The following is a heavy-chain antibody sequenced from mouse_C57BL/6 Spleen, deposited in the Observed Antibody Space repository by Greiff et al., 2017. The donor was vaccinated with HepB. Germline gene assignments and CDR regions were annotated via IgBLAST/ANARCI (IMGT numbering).Heavy chain of an antibody. J-gene: IGHJ3*01. D-gene: IGHD3-2*02. CDR1: GFTFSSYA. V-gene: IGHV5-4*01. CDR2: ISDGGSYT. CDR3: ARDPGTAQATGY. Sequence: EVQRVESGGGLVKPGGSLKLSCAASGFTFSSYAMSWVRQTPEKRLEWVATISDGGSYTYYPDNVKGRFTISRDNAKNNLYLQRSHLKSEDTAMYYCARDPGTAQATGYWGQGTLVTVSA.